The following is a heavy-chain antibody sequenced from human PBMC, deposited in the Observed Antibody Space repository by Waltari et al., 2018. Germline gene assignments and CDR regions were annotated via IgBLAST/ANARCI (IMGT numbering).Heavy chain of an antibody. CDR2: IGGSGNT. CDR3: AKRSAPHYFEY. CDR1: GFTFSSSS. Sequence: EVQLLESGGGLLQSGGSLRLACAASGFTFSSSSMTWVRQAPGKGLQWVSTIGGSGNTYYADSVKGRFTISRDTSKNTLFLQMDSLRAEDAAVYYCAKRSAPHYFEYWGQGTLVTVSS. D-gene: IGHD3-10*01. J-gene: IGHJ4*02. V-gene: IGHV3-23*01.